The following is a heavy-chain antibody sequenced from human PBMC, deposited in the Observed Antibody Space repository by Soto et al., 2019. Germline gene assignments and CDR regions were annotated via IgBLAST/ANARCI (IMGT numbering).Heavy chain of an antibody. D-gene: IGHD3-3*01. CDR3: ARRRLTLEYYDFWSAYWAAGVFDY. CDR2: IYYSGST. Sequence: QLQLQESGPGLVKPSETLSLTCTVSGGSISSSSYYWGWIRQPPGKGLEWIGSIYYSGSTYYNPSLKSRVIISVDTSKNQFSLKLSSLTAADTAMYYCARRRLTLEYYDFWSAYWAAGVFDYWGQGTLVTVSS. J-gene: IGHJ4*02. V-gene: IGHV4-39*01. CDR1: GGSISSSSYY.